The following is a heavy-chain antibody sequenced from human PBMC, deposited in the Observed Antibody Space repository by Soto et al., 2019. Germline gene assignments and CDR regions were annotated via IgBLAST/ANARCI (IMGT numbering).Heavy chain of an antibody. CDR2: MNPNSGNT. V-gene: IGHV1-8*01. Sequence: ASVKVSCKASGYTFTSYDINWVRQATGQGLEWMGWMNPNSGNTGYAQKFQGRVTMTRNTSISTAYMELSSLRSEDTAVYYCARGITYYYYYYYMDVWGKGTTVTVSS. CDR3: ARGITYYYYYYYMDV. J-gene: IGHJ6*03. CDR1: GYTFTSYD.